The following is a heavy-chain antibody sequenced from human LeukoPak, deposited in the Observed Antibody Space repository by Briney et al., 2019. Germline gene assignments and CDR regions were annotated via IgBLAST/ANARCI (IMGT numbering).Heavy chain of an antibody. J-gene: IGHJ3*02. V-gene: IGHV3-23*01. CDR1: GFTFSNYW. D-gene: IGHD2-2*01. CDR3: AKGDIVVVPAAIELGAFDI. CDR2: ISGSGGST. Sequence: TGGSLRLSCAASGFTFSNYWMSWVRQAPGKGLEWVSAISGSGGSTYYADSVKGRFTISRDNSKNTLYLQMNSLRAEDTAVYYCAKGDIVVVPAAIELGAFDIWGQGTMVTVSS.